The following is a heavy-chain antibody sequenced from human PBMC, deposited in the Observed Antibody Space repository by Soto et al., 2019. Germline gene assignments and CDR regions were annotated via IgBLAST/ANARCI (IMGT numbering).Heavy chain of an antibody. CDR1: AYTFNTYG. CDR3: ARDGRKQLWVEGRNAMDV. Sequence: QVQLVQSGPKVKKPGASVKVSCKASAYTFNTYGISWVRRAPGQGLEWMGWISGHNGQTNYAQKFRGRVTITTDTSTSTAYMELRSLRSDDTVIYYCARDGRKQLWVEGRNAMDVWGQGTTVTVSS. J-gene: IGHJ6*02. V-gene: IGHV1-18*01. D-gene: IGHD5-18*01. CDR2: ISGHNGQT.